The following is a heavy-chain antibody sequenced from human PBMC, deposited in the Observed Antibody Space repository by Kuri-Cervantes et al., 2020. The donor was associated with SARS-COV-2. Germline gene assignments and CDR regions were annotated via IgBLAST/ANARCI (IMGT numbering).Heavy chain of an antibody. D-gene: IGHD4-17*01. CDR2: ISSSGSTI. J-gene: IGHJ4*02. CDR3: ARTATTEFDY. Sequence: GESLKISCAASGFTFSDYYMSWIRQAPGKGLEWVSYISSSGSTIYYADSVKGRFTISRDNAKNSLYLQMNSLRAEDTAVYYCARTATTEFDYWGQGTLVTVSS. CDR1: GFTFSDYY. V-gene: IGHV3-11*04.